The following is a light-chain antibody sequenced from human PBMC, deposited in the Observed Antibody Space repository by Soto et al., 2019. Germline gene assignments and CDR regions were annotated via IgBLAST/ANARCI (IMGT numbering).Light chain of an antibody. V-gene: IGKV3-11*01. CDR2: DAS. J-gene: IGKJ1*01. Sequence: EIVLTQSPGTLSLSPGEGATLSCRASHSVDSSYLAWYQQKPDQAPRLLIYDASNRATGIPARFSGSGSGTDFTLTISSLEPEDFAVYYCQQRSNWPITFGQGTKVDIK. CDR1: HSVDSSY. CDR3: QQRSNWPIT.